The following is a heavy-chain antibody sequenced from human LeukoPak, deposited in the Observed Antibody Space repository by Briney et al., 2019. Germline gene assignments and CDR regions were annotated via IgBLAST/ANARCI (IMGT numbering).Heavy chain of an antibody. V-gene: IGHV3-7*01. CDR2: IKQDGSEK. J-gene: IGHJ4*02. Sequence: TGGSLRLSCAASGFTFSSYWMSWVRQAPGKGLEWVANIKQDGSEKYYVDSVKGRFTISRDNAKNSLYLQMNSLRVEDTAVYYCARVAGYSGYDYGADYWGQGTLVTVSS. D-gene: IGHD5-12*01. CDR1: GFTFSSYW. CDR3: ARVAGYSGYDYGADY.